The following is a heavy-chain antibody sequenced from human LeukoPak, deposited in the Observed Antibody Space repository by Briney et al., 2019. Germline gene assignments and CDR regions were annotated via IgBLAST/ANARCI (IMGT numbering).Heavy chain of an antibody. Sequence: PSETLSLTCTVSGGSISTGGYYWSWIRQHPGKGLEWIGEINHSGSTNYNPSLKSRVTISVDTSKNQFSLKLSSVTAADTAVYYCARRGRSHYIQGRWFDPWGQGTLVTVSS. J-gene: IGHJ5*02. CDR2: INHSGST. V-gene: IGHV4-31*03. D-gene: IGHD2-15*01. CDR1: GGSISTGGYY. CDR3: ARRGRSHYIQGRWFDP.